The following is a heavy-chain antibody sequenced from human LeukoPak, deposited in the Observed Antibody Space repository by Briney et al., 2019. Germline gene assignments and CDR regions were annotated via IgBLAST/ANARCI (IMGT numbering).Heavy chain of an antibody. CDR3: ARSTDSLYYSDSSGWMGPGYFDP. Sequence: TSETLSLTCTVSGGSISSYYWSWIRQPAGKGLEWIGRIYTSGSTNYNPSLKSRVTMSVDTSKNQFSLKLSSVTAADTAVYYCARSTDSLYYSDSSGWMGPGYFDPWGQGTLVTVSS. CDR2: IYTSGST. J-gene: IGHJ5*02. D-gene: IGHD3-22*01. CDR1: GGSISSYY. V-gene: IGHV4-4*07.